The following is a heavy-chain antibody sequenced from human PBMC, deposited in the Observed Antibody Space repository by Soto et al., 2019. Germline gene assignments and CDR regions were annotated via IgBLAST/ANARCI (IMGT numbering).Heavy chain of an antibody. D-gene: IGHD5-18*01. J-gene: IGHJ4*02. V-gene: IGHV4-39*07. CDR2: IYYSGST. Sequence: SETLSLTCTVSGGSISSSSYYWGWIRQPPGKGLEWIGSIYYSGSTYYNPSLKSRVTISVDTSKNQFSLKLSSVTAADTAVYYCARARREYSYGSFDYWGQGTLVTVSS. CDR1: GGSISSSSYY. CDR3: ARARREYSYGSFDY.